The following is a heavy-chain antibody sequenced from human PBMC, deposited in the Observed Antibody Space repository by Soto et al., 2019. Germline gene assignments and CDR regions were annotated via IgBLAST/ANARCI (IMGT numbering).Heavy chain of an antibody. CDR3: ARSSSYYFIDDE. CDR2: INAGNGNT. CDR1: GYTFTSYA. D-gene: IGHD3-22*01. V-gene: IGHV1-3*01. Sequence: ASVKVSCKASGYTFTSYAMHWVRQAPGQRLEWMGWINAGNGNTKYSQEFQGRVTITRDTSASTAYMELNSLRSEDTAVYDCARSSSYYFIDDEWGQGTLVTVSS. J-gene: IGHJ4*02.